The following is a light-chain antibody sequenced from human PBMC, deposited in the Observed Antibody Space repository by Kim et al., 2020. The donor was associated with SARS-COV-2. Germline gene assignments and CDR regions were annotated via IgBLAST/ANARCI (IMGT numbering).Light chain of an antibody. CDR2: GAS. J-gene: IGKJ2*01. CDR3: QQYNNWPPYT. V-gene: IGKV3-15*01. CDR1: QSVSNS. Sequence: SPGERATLSRRARQSVSNSLAWYQQKPGQAPRLLIYGASTRATGIPARFSGSGSGTEFTLPISSLQSEDFAVYYCQQYNNWPPYTFGQGTKLEI.